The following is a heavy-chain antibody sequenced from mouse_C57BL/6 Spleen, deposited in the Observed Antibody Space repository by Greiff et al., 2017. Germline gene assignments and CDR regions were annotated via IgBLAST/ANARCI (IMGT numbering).Heavy chain of an antibody. Sequence: EVKLMESGGGLVQPGGSLSLSCAASGFTFTDYYMSWVRQPPGKALEWLGFIRNKANGYTTEYSASVKGRFTISRDNSQSILYLQMNALRAEDSATYDGARDYGYPYWYFDVWGTGTTVTVSS. D-gene: IGHD1-2*01. J-gene: IGHJ1*03. CDR2: IRNKANGYTT. V-gene: IGHV7-3*01. CDR1: GFTFTDYY. CDR3: ARDYGYPYWYFDV.